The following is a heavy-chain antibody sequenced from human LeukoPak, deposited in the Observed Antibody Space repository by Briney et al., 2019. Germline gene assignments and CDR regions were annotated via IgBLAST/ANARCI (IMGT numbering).Heavy chain of an antibody. Sequence: GGSLRLSCEASGFTFSNYWMSWVRQAPGKGLEWVADIKHDGSEKYYVDSVKGRFTISRDNAKNSLYLQVNNLRVEDTAVYYCARERVTTTSFDYWGQGVLVTVSS. J-gene: IGHJ4*02. CDR2: IKHDGSEK. CDR1: GFTFSNYW. CDR3: ARERVTTTSFDY. V-gene: IGHV3-7*01. D-gene: IGHD2/OR15-2a*01.